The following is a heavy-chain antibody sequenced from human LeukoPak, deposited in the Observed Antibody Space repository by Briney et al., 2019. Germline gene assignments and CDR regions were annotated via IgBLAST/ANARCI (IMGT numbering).Heavy chain of an antibody. Sequence: SETLSLTCTVSGGSIRSYYWSWIRQPPGKGLEWIGYIYYSGSTKYNSSLKSRVTISVDTSKNQFSLKLSSVTAADTAVYYCARVHDYSNYYFDYWGQGTLVTVSS. CDR3: ARVHDYSNYYFDY. V-gene: IGHV4-59*01. CDR2: IYYSGST. D-gene: IGHD4-11*01. J-gene: IGHJ4*02. CDR1: GGSIRSYY.